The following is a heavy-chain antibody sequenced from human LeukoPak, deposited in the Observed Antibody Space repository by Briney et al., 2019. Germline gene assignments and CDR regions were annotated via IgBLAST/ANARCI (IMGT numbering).Heavy chain of an antibody. Sequence: GASVKVSCKASGYTFTSYDINWVRQATGQGLEWMGRIIPILGIANYAQKFQGRVTITADKSTSTAHMELSSLRSEDTAVYYCARDRFNLMGGVTSIQVDYWGQGTLVTVSS. CDR1: GYTFTSYD. CDR2: IIPILGIA. V-gene: IGHV1-69*04. D-gene: IGHD4-17*01. J-gene: IGHJ4*02. CDR3: ARDRFNLMGGVTSIQVDY.